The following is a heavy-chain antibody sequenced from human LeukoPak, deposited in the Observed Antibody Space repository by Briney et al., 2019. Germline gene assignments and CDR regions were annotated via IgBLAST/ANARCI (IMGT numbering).Heavy chain of an antibody. J-gene: IGHJ6*02. D-gene: IGHD3-10*01. CDR1: GYTFTSYG. CDR3: ARDKLLWFGELGYYGMDV. CDR2: ISAYNGNT. Sequence: ASVKVSCKASGYTFTSYGVSWVRQAPGQGLEWMGWISAYNGNTNYAQKLQGRVTMTTDTSTSTAYMELRSLRSDDTAVYYCARDKLLWFGELGYYGMDVWGQGTTVTVSS. V-gene: IGHV1-18*01.